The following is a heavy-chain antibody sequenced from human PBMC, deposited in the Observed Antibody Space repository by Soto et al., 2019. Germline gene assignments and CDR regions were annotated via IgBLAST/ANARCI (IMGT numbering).Heavy chain of an antibody. V-gene: IGHV2-5*02. J-gene: IGHJ3*02. CDR2: IYWDDGK. CDR3: AHSVVPAAPHAFDI. CDR1: GCSRSTSGVG. Sequence: QITLKESGPTLVKPTQTLTLTCTFSGCSRSTSGVGVGWIRQPPGKALEWLALIYWDDGKPYSPSLKSRLTITGDPSKNHVVLTMTNIDPVDTATYYCAHSVVPAAPHAFDIWGHGTMVPVS. D-gene: IGHD2-2*01.